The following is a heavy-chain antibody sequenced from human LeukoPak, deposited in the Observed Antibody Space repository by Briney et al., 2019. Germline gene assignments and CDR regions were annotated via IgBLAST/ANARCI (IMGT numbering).Heavy chain of an antibody. D-gene: IGHD4-17*01. V-gene: IGHV1-24*01. Sequence: VASVKVSCKVSGYTLTELSMHWVRQAPGKGLEWMGGFDPEDGETIYAQKFQGRVTMTEDTSTDTAYMELSSLRSEDTAVYYCATAETTVTWCFDLWGRGTLVTVSS. CDR2: FDPEDGET. CDR1: GYTLTELS. J-gene: IGHJ2*01. CDR3: ATAETTVTWCFDL.